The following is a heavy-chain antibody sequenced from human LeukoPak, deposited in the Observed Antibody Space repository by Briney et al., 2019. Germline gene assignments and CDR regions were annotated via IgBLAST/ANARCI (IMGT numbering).Heavy chain of an antibody. CDR1: GGSFSGYY. CDR3: ARAGYSYGHRVSSYYGMDV. D-gene: IGHD5-18*01. J-gene: IGHJ6*02. V-gene: IGHV4-34*01. Sequence: SETLSLTCAVYGGSFSGYYWSWIRQPPGKGLEWIGEINHSGSTNYNPSLKSRVTISVDTSKNQFSLKLSSVTAADTAVYYCARAGYSYGHRVSSYYGMDVWGQGTTVTVSS. CDR2: INHSGST.